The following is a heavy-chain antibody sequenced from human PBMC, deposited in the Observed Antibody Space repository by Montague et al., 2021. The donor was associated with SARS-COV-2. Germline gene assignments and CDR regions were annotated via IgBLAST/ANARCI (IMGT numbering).Heavy chain of an antibody. CDR3: ARGAGYSSSWYLAPEI. V-gene: IGHV4-59*01. J-gene: IGHJ3*02. CDR2: IYYSGST. Sequence: SETLSLTCTVSSGSISSYYWSWIRQPPGKGLEWIGYIYYSGSTNYNPSLKSRVTISVDTSKNQFSLKLGSVTAADTAVYYCARGAGYSSSWYLAPEIWGQGTMVTVSS. D-gene: IGHD6-13*01. CDR1: SGSISSYY.